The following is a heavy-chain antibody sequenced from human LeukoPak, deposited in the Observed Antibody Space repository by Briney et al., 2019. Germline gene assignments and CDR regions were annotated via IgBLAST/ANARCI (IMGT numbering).Heavy chain of an antibody. D-gene: IGHD3-10*01. J-gene: IGHJ4*02. V-gene: IGHV3-7*01. Sequence: GGSLRLSCAASGFTFSSYWMSWVRQAPGKGLEWVANIKQDRSEKYYVDSVKGRFTISRDNAKNSLYLQMNSLRVEDTAVYYCARDPFSWDVYGSESYRDYWGQGTLVTVSS. CDR3: ARDPFSWDVYGSESYRDY. CDR1: GFTFSSYW. CDR2: IKQDRSEK.